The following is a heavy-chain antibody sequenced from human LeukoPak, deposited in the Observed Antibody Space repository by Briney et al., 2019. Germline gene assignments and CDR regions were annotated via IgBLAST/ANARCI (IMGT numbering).Heavy chain of an antibody. D-gene: IGHD3-16*01. V-gene: IGHV4-4*02. CDR1: GGSISSSNW. Sequence: SETLSLTCAVFGGSISSSNWWSWVRQPPGKGLEWIGEIYHSGSTNYNPSLKSRVTISVDKSKNQFSLKLSSVTAADTAVYYCAREAGDYVWGPRYYFDYWGQGTLVTVSS. CDR2: IYHSGST. J-gene: IGHJ4*02. CDR3: AREAGDYVWGPRYYFDY.